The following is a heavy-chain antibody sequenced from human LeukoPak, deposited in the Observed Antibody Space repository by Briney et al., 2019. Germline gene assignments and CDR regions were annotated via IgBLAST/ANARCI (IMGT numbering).Heavy chain of an antibody. CDR2: IYKDGRT. CDR1: GFTVNSNY. CDR3: ARDVNSYAHCGH. Sequence: GGSLRLSCAASGFTVNSNYMSWVRQAPGKGLERVSIIYKDGRTYYADSVKGRFTISRDNTRNMLYLQMNSLRAEDTAVYYCARDVNSYAHCGHWGQGTLVTVSS. V-gene: IGHV3-53*01. J-gene: IGHJ4*02. D-gene: IGHD5-18*01.